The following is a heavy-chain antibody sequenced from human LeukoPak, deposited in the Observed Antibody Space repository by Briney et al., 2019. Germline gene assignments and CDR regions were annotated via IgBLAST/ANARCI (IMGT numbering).Heavy chain of an antibody. CDR1: GDSINTRSYY. CDR3: ARDREDGRFDP. CDR2: IYYSGST. V-gene: IGHV4-30-4*08. J-gene: IGHJ5*02. D-gene: IGHD5-24*01. Sequence: SETLSLTCSVSGDSINTRSYYWGWTRQPPGKGLEWIGYIYYSGSTYYNPSLKSRVTISVDTSKNQFSLKLSSVTAADTAVYYCARDREDGRFDPWGQGTLVTVSS.